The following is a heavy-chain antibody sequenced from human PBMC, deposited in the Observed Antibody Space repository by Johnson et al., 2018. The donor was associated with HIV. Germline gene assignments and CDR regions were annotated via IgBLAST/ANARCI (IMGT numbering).Heavy chain of an antibody. V-gene: IGHV3-30*18. CDR3: AKDMSSSWYRGAFDI. CDR2: ISYDGNNK. D-gene: IGHD6-13*01. J-gene: IGHJ3*02. Sequence: QVQLVESGGGVVQPGKSLTLSCVGSGLSFSNFGIHWVRQAPGKGPEWVAVISYDGNNKYYADSVKGRVTISRDNSKNTLYLQMNSLRAEDTALYYCAKDMSSSWYRGAFDIWGQGTMVTVSS. CDR1: GLSFSNFG.